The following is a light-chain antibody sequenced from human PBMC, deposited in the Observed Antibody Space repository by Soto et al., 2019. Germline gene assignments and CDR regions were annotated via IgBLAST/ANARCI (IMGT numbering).Light chain of an antibody. CDR1: QSISNNY. CDR3: QHYGSSPPSI. J-gene: IGKJ5*01. V-gene: IGKV3-20*01. Sequence: ESGLMKKKGTLSLSPGERATLSCRASQSISNNYLAWYQHKPGQAPRLLIYDAFKRASGFPDRFSGSGSGTDFTLTIRGLEPEDFAVYFCQHYGSSPPSIFGQRTRLEIK. CDR2: DAF.